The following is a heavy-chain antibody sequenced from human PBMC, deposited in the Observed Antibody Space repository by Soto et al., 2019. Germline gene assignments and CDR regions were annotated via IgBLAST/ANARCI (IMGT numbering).Heavy chain of an antibody. CDR2: ISYDGSNK. Sequence: GGSLRLSCAASGFTFSSYGMHWVRQAPGKGLEWVAVISYDGSNKYYADSVKGRFTISRDNSKNTLYLQMNSLRAEDTAVYYCARGIIAAAGKYYYYSGMDVWGQGTTVTVSS. CDR1: GFTFSSYG. CDR3: ARGIIAAAGKYYYYSGMDV. J-gene: IGHJ6*02. D-gene: IGHD6-13*01. V-gene: IGHV3-30*19.